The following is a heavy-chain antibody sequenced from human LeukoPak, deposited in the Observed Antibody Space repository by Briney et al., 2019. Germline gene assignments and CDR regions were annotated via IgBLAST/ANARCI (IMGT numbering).Heavy chain of an antibody. J-gene: IGHJ4*02. D-gene: IGHD4-17*01. CDR2: ISAYNGNT. CDR1: GYTFTSYV. CDR3: ARDSLYGDPAERGFDY. Sequence: ASVKVSCKASGYTFTSYVISWVRQAPGQGLEWMGWISAYNGNTNYAQKLQGRVTMTTDTSTSTAYMELRSLRSDDTAVYYCARDSLYGDPAERGFDYWGQGTLVTVSS. V-gene: IGHV1-18*01.